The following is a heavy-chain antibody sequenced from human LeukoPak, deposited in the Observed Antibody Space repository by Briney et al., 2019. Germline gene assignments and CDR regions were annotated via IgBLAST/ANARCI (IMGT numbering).Heavy chain of an antibody. V-gene: IGHV4-59*01. J-gene: IGHJ3*02. D-gene: IGHD6-13*01. Sequence: PSETLSLTCTVSGGSISSYYWSWIRQPPGKGLEWIGYIYYSGSTNYNPSLKSRVTISVDTSKNQFSLKLSSVTAADTAVYYCARDIPYSSSWSDAFDIWGQGTMVTVSS. CDR1: GGSISSYY. CDR3: ARDIPYSSSWSDAFDI. CDR2: IYYSGST.